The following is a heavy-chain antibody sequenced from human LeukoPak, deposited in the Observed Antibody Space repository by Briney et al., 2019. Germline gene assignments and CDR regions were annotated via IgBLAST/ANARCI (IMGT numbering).Heavy chain of an antibody. V-gene: IGHV3-21*01. J-gene: IGHJ4*02. CDR1: GFTFSSYS. CDR2: ISSSSSYI. CDR3: ARAENYYDSSGYYYVDY. Sequence: GGSLRLSCAASGFTFSSYSMNWVRQAPGKGLEWVSSISSSSSYIYYADSVKGRFTISRDNAKNSLYLQMNSLRAEDTAVYYCARAENYYDSSGYYYVDYWGQGTLVTVSS. D-gene: IGHD3-22*01.